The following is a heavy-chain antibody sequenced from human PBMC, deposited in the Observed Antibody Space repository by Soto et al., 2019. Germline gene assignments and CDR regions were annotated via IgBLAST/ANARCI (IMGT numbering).Heavy chain of an antibody. CDR2: IYYSGST. CDR1: GGSISSYY. CDR3: ASFVYLFDSSPPGNY. J-gene: IGHJ4*02. V-gene: IGHV4-59*01. Sequence: SETLSLTCTVSGGSISSYYWSWIRQPPGRGLEWIGYIYYSGSTNYNPSLKSRVTISVDTSKNQFPLKLSSVTAADTAVYYCASFVYLFDSSPPGNYWGQGTLVTVSS. D-gene: IGHD3-22*01.